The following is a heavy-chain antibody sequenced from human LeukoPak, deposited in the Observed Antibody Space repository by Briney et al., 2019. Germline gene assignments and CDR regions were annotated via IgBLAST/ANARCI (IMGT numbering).Heavy chain of an antibody. CDR3: ARDSLDPSGWSSSEY. CDR1: GFTFSMYW. V-gene: IGHV3-7*04. D-gene: IGHD6-19*01. CDR2: IKEDGSEQ. Sequence: GGSLRLSSADSGFTFSMYWTTWVRQAPGKGLEWVAKIKEDGSEQYYVDSVKGRFTISRDNAKNSLYLQMNSLRADDTAVYYCARDSLDPSGWSSSEYWGQGALVTVSS. J-gene: IGHJ4*02.